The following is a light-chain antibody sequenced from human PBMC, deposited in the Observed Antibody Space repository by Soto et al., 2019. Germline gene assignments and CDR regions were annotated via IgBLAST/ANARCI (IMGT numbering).Light chain of an antibody. CDR2: DAS. CDR3: QQDNRYPPT. J-gene: IGKJ1*01. V-gene: IGKV1-5*01. CDR1: QSVNSW. Sequence: DIQMTQSPSSLSASVGGRVTVTCRASQSVNSWLAWYQQKPGRAPKLLIYDASSLEIGVPSRFSGRGSGTEFTLTISSLQPEDSATYYCQQDNRYPPTFGQGTKVDIK.